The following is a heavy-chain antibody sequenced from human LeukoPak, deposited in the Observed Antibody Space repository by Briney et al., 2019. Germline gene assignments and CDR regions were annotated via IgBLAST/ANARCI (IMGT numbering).Heavy chain of an antibody. CDR1: GFTFSRYG. CDR3: VALSGYSYGPDY. V-gene: IGHV3-30*02. Sequence: GGSLRLSCEASGFTFSRYGMSWVRQAPGKGLEWVAFIRYDGSNKYYADSVKGRFTISRDNSKNTLYLQMNSLRAEDTAVYYCVALSGYSYGPDYWGQGTLVTVSS. D-gene: IGHD5-18*01. CDR2: IRYDGSNK. J-gene: IGHJ4*02.